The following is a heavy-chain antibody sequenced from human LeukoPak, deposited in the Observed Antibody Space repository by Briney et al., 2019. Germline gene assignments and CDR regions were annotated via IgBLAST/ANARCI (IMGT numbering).Heavy chain of an antibody. CDR2: ISAYNGDT. D-gene: IGHD2-2*01. J-gene: IGHJ4*02. CDR1: GYTFTSYG. CDR3: ARGVPRYCRSPVRATADICGVY. Sequence: ASVKVSCKASGYTFTSYGISWVRQAPGQGLEWMGWISAYNGDTNYAQKLQGRVTMTTDTSTSTAYMELRSLRSDDTAVYYCARGVPRYCRSPVRATADICGVYWGQGTLVTVSS. V-gene: IGHV1-18*01.